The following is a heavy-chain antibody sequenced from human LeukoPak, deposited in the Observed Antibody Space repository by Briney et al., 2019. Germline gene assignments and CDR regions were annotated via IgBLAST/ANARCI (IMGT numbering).Heavy chain of an antibody. CDR2: ISGSGGST. CDR3: AKGTYDFWSGYSARTYYMDV. D-gene: IGHD3-3*01. CDR1: GFTFSSYA. Sequence: QPGGSLRLSCAASGFTFSSYAMSWVRQAPGKGLEWVSAISGSGGSTYYADSVKGRFTISRDNSKNTLYLQMNSLRAEDTAVYYCAKGTYDFWSGYSARTYYMDVWGNGTTVTVSS. J-gene: IGHJ6*03. V-gene: IGHV3-23*01.